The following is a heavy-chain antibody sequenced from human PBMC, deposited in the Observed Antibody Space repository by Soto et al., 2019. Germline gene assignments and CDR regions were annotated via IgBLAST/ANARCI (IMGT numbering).Heavy chain of an antibody. CDR1: GGSISSYGHY. Sequence: KPSETLSLTCTVSGGSISSYGHYWGWIRQPPGKGLEWIGSVYYSGSTYYNPSLKSRVTRSVDTSKKQFSLNLSSVTAADTAVYYCASRTSRLATHYGLDVWGQGTTVTVSS. J-gene: IGHJ6*02. CDR2: VYYSGST. D-gene: IGHD6-19*01. V-gene: IGHV4-39*01. CDR3: ASRTSRLATHYGLDV.